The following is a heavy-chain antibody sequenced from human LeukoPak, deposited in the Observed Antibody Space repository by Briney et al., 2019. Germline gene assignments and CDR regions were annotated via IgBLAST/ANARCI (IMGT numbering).Heavy chain of an antibody. Sequence: GGPLRLSCAASGFTFSSYGMHWVRQAPGKGLEWVAVIWYDGSNKYYADSVKGRFTISRDNSKNTLYLQMNSLRAEDTAVYYCAKDFNYGGNGFDYWGQGTLVTVSS. CDR2: IWYDGSNK. CDR3: AKDFNYGGNGFDY. D-gene: IGHD4-23*01. J-gene: IGHJ4*02. CDR1: GFTFSSYG. V-gene: IGHV3-33*06.